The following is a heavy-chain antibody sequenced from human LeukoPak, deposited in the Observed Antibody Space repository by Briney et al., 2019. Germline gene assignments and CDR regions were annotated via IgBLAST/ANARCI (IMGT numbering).Heavy chain of an antibody. J-gene: IGHJ6*02. CDR2: ISYDGSNK. D-gene: IGHD6-13*01. Sequence: PGGSLRLSCAASGFTFSSYAMLWARQAPGKGLEWVAVISYDGSNKYYADSVKGRFTISRDNSKSTLYLQMNSLRAEDTAVYYRARDMGGIAAAGRWDYYYGMDVWGQGTTVTVSS. V-gene: IGHV3-30*04. CDR1: GFTFSSYA. CDR3: ARDMGGIAAAGRWDYYYGMDV.